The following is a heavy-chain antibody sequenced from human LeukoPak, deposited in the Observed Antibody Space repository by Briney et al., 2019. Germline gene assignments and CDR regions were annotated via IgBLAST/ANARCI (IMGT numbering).Heavy chain of an antibody. Sequence: GGSLRLSCAASGFTFSSYAMSWVRQAPGKGLEWVSTISGSGGSIYYADSVKGRFTISRDNSKNTLYLQMNSLRAEDTAVYYCAKSILMTTVTTYYFDYWGQGTLVTISS. CDR2: ISGSGGSI. V-gene: IGHV3-23*01. CDR3: AKSILMTTVTTYYFDY. J-gene: IGHJ4*02. CDR1: GFTFSSYA. D-gene: IGHD4-17*01.